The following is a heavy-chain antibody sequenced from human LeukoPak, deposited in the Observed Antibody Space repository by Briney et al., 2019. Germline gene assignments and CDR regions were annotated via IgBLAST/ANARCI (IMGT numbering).Heavy chain of an antibody. Sequence: SVKVSCKASGGTLSSYAISWVRQAPGQGLEGRGGIIPIFGTANYAQKFQGRVTITADESTSTAYMELSSLRSEDTAVYYCARRLLGYCSSTSCYMYYGMDVWGKGTTVTVSS. CDR1: GGTLSSYA. D-gene: IGHD2-2*02. V-gene: IGHV1-69*13. CDR2: IIPIFGTA. J-gene: IGHJ6*04. CDR3: ARRLLGYCSSTSCYMYYGMDV.